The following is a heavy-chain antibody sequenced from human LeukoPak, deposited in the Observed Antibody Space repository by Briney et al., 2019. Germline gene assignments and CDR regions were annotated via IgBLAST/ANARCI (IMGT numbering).Heavy chain of an antibody. CDR3: ARAGIAAAGTIPLFDY. D-gene: IGHD6-13*01. Sequence: SETLSLTCTVSGGSISSYYWSWIRQPPGKGLEWIGYIYYSGSTNYNPSLKSRVTISVDTSKNQFSLKLSSVTAADTAVYYCARAGIAAAGTIPLFDYWGQGTLVTVPS. J-gene: IGHJ4*02. CDR1: GGSISSYY. V-gene: IGHV4-59*01. CDR2: IYYSGST.